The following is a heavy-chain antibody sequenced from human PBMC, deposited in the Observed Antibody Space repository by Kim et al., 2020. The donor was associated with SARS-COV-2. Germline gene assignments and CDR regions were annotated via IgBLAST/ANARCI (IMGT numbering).Heavy chain of an antibody. Sequence: GGSLRLSCAASGFAFGDYAMHWVRQVPGKGLEWVLGLSWDSASVSYLDSVRDRFAVSRDNVKNIFYLEMSALRSEDTALYFCAKGLLRRVLRRDYDAFD. V-gene: IGHV3-9*01. CDR3: AKGLLRRVLRRDYDAFD. D-gene: IGHD3-10*01. J-gene: IGHJ3*01. CDR2: LSWDSASV. CDR1: GFAFGDYA.